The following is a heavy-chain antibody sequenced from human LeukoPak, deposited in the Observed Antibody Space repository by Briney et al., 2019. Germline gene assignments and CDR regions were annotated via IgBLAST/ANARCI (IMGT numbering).Heavy chain of an antibody. V-gene: IGHV3-21*05. CDR2: ISSSSNNM. CDR1: GFTFRSYS. D-gene: IGHD3-10*01. CDR3: ARARWGDEFDN. J-gene: IGHJ4*02. Sequence: GESLRLSCAGSGFTFRSYSMNWVRQAPGKGPEWVSYISSSSNNMYYADSVKGRFTISRDNAKNSLYLQMNSLRAEDTALYYCARARWGDEFDNWGQGTLVTVSS.